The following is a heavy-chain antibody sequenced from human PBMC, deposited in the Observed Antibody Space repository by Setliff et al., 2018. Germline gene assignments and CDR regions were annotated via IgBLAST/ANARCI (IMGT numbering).Heavy chain of an antibody. V-gene: IGHV4-59*04. CDR2: IYYSGST. J-gene: IGHJ1*01. D-gene: IGHD4-17*01. CDR3: AIPGYGDYFGYFRN. CDR1: GFTFSSYS. Sequence: LRLSCAASGFTFSSYSMNWVRQPPGKGLEWIGYIYYSGSTYYNPSLKSRVTISVDTSKNQFSLKVHSLTVADTAVYYCAIPGYGDYFGYFRNWSQGTLVTVSS.